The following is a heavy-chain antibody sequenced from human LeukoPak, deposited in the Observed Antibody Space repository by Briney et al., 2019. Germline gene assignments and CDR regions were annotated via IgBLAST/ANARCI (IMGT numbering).Heavy chain of an antibody. CDR1: GYTFTGYY. J-gene: IGHJ6*03. D-gene: IGHD2-2*01. Sequence: ASVKVSCKASGYTFTGYYMHWVRQAPGQGLEWMGCINPNSGGTNYAQKFQGRLNKTRDTPISTAHMELSRLRSDDTAVYYCARGPDIVVVPAAYYYYYYMDVWGKGTRSPSP. CDR2: INPNSGGT. CDR3: ARGPDIVVVPAAYYYYYYMDV. V-gene: IGHV1-2*02.